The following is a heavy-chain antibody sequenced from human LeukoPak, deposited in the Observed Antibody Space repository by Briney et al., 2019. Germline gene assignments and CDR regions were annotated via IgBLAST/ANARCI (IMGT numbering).Heavy chain of an antibody. J-gene: IGHJ6*01. CDR2: INQDGHEK. CDR1: GFTFSSYW. CDR3: VRDLDV. V-gene: IGHV3-7*05. Sequence: GSLRRSCVTPGFTFSSYWMTWVRQAPGKGLEWVANINQDGHEKNYVDSVKGRFTISRDNPKNSLYLQMNSLRAEDTAVYFCVRDLDVWAQGTMVTVSS.